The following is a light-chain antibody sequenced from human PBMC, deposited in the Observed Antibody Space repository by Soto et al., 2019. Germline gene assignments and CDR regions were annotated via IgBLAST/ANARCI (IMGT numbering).Light chain of an antibody. CDR2: AAS. J-gene: IGKJ2*01. Sequence: DIQMTQSPSSLAASVGDRVTITCRASQRISNSLNWYQQKPGKAPDLLIYAASNLQSGVPSRFSGSGSGTDLTLTISSLQPDDFATYYCQQSYRSQQMYTLGQGTKLEIK. CDR3: QQSYRSQQMYT. V-gene: IGKV1-39*01. CDR1: QRISNS.